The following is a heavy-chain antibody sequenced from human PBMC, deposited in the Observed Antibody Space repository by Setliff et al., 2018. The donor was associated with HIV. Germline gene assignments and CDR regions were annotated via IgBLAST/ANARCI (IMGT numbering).Heavy chain of an antibody. CDR2: IYYSGSL. V-gene: IGHV4-39*01. CDR3: ASQYCSAGSCFSDY. J-gene: IGHJ4*02. CDR1: SGSISDSRYY. Sequence: PSETLSLTCTVSSGSISDSRYYWGWIRQAPGKGLEWIGSIYYSGSLYYSPSLKSRLTVSVDTPKNQFSLTLSAVTATDTAVYYCASQYCSAGSCFSDYWGQGTMVTVSS. D-gene: IGHD2-15*01.